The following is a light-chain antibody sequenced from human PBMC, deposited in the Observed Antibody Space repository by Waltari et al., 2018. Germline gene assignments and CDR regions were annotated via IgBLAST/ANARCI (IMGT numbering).Light chain of an antibody. Sequence: DIQMTQSPSTLSASVGDRVTITCRASQTISSWLAWYQQKPGKAPNLLIYDASSLESGVPSRFSGSGSGTEFTLTISSLQPDDFAIYYCQQYNSDLRTFGGGTKVEIK. CDR3: QQYNSDLRT. CDR1: QTISSW. V-gene: IGKV1-5*01. CDR2: DAS. J-gene: IGKJ4*01.